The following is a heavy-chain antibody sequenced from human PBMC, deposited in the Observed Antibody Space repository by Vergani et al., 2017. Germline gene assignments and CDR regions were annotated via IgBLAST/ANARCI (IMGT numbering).Heavy chain of an antibody. Sequence: QVQLVQSGAEVKKPGSSVKVSCKASGGTFSSYAISWVRQAPGQGLEWMGRIIPIFGTANYAQKFQGRVTITADESQSTAYMELSSLRSEDTAVYYCARSLVVPAAPYYYYYGMDVWGQGTTVTVSS. CDR2: IIPIFGTA. D-gene: IGHD2-2*01. CDR3: ARSLVVPAAPYYYYYGMDV. CDR1: GGTFSSYA. J-gene: IGHJ6*02. V-gene: IGHV1-69*18.